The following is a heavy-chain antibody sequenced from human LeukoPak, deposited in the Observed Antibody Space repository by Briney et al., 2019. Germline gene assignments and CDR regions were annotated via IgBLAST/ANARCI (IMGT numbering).Heavy chain of an antibody. CDR3: ARDRGLGGSGSYSSYYYYYMDV. CDR1: GYTFTGYY. CDR2: INPSGGST. D-gene: IGHD3-10*01. J-gene: IGHJ6*03. V-gene: IGHV1-46*01. Sequence: ASVKVSCKASGYTFTGYYMHWVRQAPGQGLEWMGIINPSGGSTSYAQKFQGRVTMTRDMSTSTVYMELSSLRSEDTAVYYCARDRGLGGSGSYSSYYYYYMDVWGKGTTVTVSS.